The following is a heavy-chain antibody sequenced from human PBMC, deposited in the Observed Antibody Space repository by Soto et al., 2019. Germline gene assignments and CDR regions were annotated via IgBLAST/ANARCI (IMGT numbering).Heavy chain of an antibody. D-gene: IGHD1-26*01. CDR1: GGSISSYY. CDR3: ASFLRREGYYYMDV. CDR2: IYYSGST. V-gene: IGHV4-59*01. Sequence: QVQLQESGPGLVKPSETLSLTCTVSGGSISSYYWSWIRQPPGKGLEWIGYIYYSGSTNYNPSLKSRVNISVDTSKNQFSLKLSSVTAADTAVYYCASFLRREGYYYMDVWGKGTTVTVSS. J-gene: IGHJ6*03.